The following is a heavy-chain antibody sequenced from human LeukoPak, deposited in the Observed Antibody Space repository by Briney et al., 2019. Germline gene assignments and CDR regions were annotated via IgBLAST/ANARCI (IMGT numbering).Heavy chain of an antibody. CDR3: ARFFAVAGRDYFDH. CDR1: GGSISSGYY. V-gene: IGHV4-39*01. J-gene: IGHJ4*02. CDR2: IYYNGIT. Sequence: SETLSLTCNVSGGSISSGYYWVWIRQPPGKGLGWIASIYYNGITDFNPSLKSRVTISVDTSRNTFSLNLSSVTAADTAVFYCARFFAVAGRDYFDHWGQGTRVTVSS. D-gene: IGHD6-19*01.